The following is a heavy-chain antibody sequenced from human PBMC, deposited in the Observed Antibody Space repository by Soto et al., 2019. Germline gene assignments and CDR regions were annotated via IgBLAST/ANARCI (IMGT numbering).Heavy chain of an antibody. D-gene: IGHD6-19*01. CDR1: GFTFSSYG. J-gene: IGHJ6*02. CDR2: ILYDGSKK. Sequence: GSLVLSCSASGFTFSSYGMHWVRQAPGKGLEWVAVILYDGSKKYYADSVKGRFTISRDNSKNTLYLQMSSLRAEDTALYYCVKDGSSGWPYFDDMDVWGQGTTVTSP. CDR3: VKDGSSGWPYFDDMDV. V-gene: IGHV3-30*18.